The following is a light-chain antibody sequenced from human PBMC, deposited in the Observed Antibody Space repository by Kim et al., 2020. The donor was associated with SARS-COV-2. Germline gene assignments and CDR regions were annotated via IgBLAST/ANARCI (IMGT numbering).Light chain of an antibody. CDR1: NIGSKS. CDR3: QVWDSSSDHWV. Sequence: SYELTQPPSVSVAPGKTARTTCGGNNIGSKSVHWYQQKPGQAPVLVIYYDSDRPSGIPERFSGSNSGNTATLTISRVDAGDEADYYCQVWDSSSDHWVFG. J-gene: IGLJ3*02. V-gene: IGLV3-21*04. CDR2: YDS.